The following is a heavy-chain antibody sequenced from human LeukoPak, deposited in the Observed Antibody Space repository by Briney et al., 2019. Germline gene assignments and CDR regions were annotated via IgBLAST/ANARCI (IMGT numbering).Heavy chain of an antibody. V-gene: IGHV1-18*01. CDR3: ARDDYYDSSGSGY. CDR2: ISGYNGNT. D-gene: IGHD3-22*01. J-gene: IGHJ4*02. CDR1: GYTFTTYN. Sequence: EASVKVSCKASGYTFTTYNINWVRQAPGQGLEWMGWISGYNGNTNYAQKLQGRVTMTTDTSTSTAYMELRSLRSDDTAVYYCARDDYYDSSGSGYWGQGTLVTVSS.